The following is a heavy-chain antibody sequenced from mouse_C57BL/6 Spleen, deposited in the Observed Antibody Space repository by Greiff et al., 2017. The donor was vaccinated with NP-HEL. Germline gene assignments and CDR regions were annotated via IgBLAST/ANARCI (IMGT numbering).Heavy chain of an antibody. J-gene: IGHJ2*01. Sequence: EVQLVESGPGLVKPSQSLSLTCTVTGYSITSGYGWNWIRQFPGNKLEWMGYISYSGSTNYNPSLKSRISITRDTSKNQFFRQLNSVTTEDTATYYCARTARIKYWGQGTTRTVSS. D-gene: IGHD1-2*01. CDR3: ARTARIKY. CDR1: GYSITSGYG. V-gene: IGHV3-2*02. CDR2: ISYSGST.